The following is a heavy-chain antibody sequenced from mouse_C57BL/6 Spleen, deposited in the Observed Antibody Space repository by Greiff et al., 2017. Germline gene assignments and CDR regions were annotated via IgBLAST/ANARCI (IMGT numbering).Heavy chain of an antibody. V-gene: IGHV1-52*01. CDR3: ARFKEFGYYSFDY. Sequence: QVQLQQPGAELVRPGSSVKLSCKASGYTFTSYWMHWVKQRPIQGLEWIGNIDPSDSETHYNQKFKDKATLTVDKSSSTAYMQLSSLTSEDSAVYYCARFKEFGYYSFDYWGQGTTLTVSS. J-gene: IGHJ2*01. CDR2: IDPSDSET. D-gene: IGHD2-3*01. CDR1: GYTFTSYW.